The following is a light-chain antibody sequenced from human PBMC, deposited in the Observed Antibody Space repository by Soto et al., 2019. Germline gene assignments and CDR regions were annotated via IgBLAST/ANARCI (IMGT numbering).Light chain of an antibody. CDR2: EVS. V-gene: IGLV2-14*01. Sequence: QSVLTQPASVSGSPGQSITISCTGASSDVGGYNYVSWYQLHPGKAPKLMIYEVSNRPSGVSNRFSGSKSGNTASLTISGLQAEDEADYFCSSYTSDTTPYVFGSGTKVT. CDR1: SSDVGGYNY. CDR3: SSYTSDTTPYV. J-gene: IGLJ1*01.